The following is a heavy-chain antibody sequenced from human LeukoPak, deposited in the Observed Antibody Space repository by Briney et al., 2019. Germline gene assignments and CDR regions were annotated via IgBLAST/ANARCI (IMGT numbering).Heavy chain of an antibody. CDR3: AKPSFLSGGDSDDY. Sequence: GGSLRLSCAASGFTFSSYAMHWVRQAPGKGLEWVAVISYDGSNKYYADSVKGRFTISRDNSKNTLYLQMNSLRAEDTAVYYCAKPSFLSGGDSDDYWGQGTLVTVSS. J-gene: IGHJ4*02. CDR1: GFTFSSYA. V-gene: IGHV3-30-3*02. D-gene: IGHD2-21*02. CDR2: ISYDGSNK.